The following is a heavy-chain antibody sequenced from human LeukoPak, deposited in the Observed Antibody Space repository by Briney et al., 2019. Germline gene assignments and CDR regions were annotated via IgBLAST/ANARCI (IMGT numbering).Heavy chain of an antibody. J-gene: IGHJ4*02. CDR3: ARLRDGYNYRTFDY. CDR2: INPNSGGT. V-gene: IGHV1-2*02. D-gene: IGHD5-24*01. CDR1: GYTFTGYY. Sequence: GASVKVSCKASGYTFTGYYMHWVRQAPGQGLEWMGWINPNSGGTNYAQKFQGRVTMTRDTSISTAYMELSRLRPDDTAVYYCARLRDGYNYRTFDYWGQGTLVTVSS.